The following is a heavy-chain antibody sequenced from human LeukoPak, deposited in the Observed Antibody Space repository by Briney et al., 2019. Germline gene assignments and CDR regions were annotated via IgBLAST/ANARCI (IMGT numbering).Heavy chain of an antibody. V-gene: IGHV4-59*01. J-gene: IGHJ4*02. D-gene: IGHD3-16*01. CDR3: ARVGRGDHTWGSYSCDH. Sequence: SETLSLTCTVSGDSISSNHWSWIRQPPGKGLEWIGYISYSGSTSYNPSLKSRVTISVDSSKNQFSLKLSSVTAADTAVYYCARVGRGDHTWGSYSCDHWGQGTLVTVSS. CDR2: ISYSGST. CDR1: GDSISSNH.